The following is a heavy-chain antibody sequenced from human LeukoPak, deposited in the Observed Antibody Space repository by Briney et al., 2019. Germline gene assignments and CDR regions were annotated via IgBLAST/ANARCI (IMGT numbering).Heavy chain of an antibody. D-gene: IGHD3-10*01. CDR1: GYTFTSYD. Sequence: GASVKVSCKASGYTFTSYDINWVRQATGQGLEWMGCMNPNSGNTGYAQKIQGRVTMTRNTSISTAYMELSSLRSEDTAVYYCARAATMVQGVIITTLRYYYMDVWGKGTTVTVSS. V-gene: IGHV1-8*01. CDR3: ARAATMVQGVIITTLRYYYMDV. CDR2: MNPNSGNT. J-gene: IGHJ6*03.